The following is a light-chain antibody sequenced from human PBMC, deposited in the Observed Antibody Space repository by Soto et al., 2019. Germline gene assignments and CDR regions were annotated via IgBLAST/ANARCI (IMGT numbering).Light chain of an antibody. Sequence: DIQMTQSPSTLSASVGDRVTITCRASQSISTWLAWYQHKPGKAPKLLIYQASSLEGGVPSRFSGSGSGTEFTLTISSLQPDHFATYYCQQYNIYSRTFGQGTKVETK. CDR3: QQYNIYSRT. J-gene: IGKJ2*02. CDR2: QAS. CDR1: QSISTW. V-gene: IGKV1-5*03.